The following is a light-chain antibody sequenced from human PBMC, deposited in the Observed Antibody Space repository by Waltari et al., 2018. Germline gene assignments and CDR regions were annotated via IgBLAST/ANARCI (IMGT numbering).Light chain of an antibody. CDR3: QQYNNWPLT. CDR1: QSVSSN. J-gene: IGKJ4*01. V-gene: IGKV3-15*01. Sequence: EIVLTQSPATLSLSPGDRATLSCRASQSVSSNLAWYQQKPGQAPRLLIYGASNRATGIPDRFRGSGSGTDFTLTISSLEPEDFAVYYCQQYNNWPLTFGGGTKVEIK. CDR2: GAS.